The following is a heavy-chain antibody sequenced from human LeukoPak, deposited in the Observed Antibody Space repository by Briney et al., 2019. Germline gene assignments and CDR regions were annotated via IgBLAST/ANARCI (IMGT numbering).Heavy chain of an antibody. CDR1: GFTFSTYE. CDR2: ISSSGNTI. CDR3: ARDSSSSWVY. Sequence: GGSLRLSCAASGFTFSTYEMNWVRQAPGKGLEWFSYISSSGNTIFYADSVKGRFTISRDNAKNSLYLQMNSLRAEDTAVYYCARDSSSSWVYWGQGTLVTVSS. D-gene: IGHD6-6*01. J-gene: IGHJ4*02. V-gene: IGHV3-48*03.